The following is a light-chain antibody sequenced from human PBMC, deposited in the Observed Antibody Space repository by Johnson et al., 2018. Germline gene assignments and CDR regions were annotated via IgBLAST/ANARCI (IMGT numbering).Light chain of an antibody. Sequence: QSVLTQPPSVSAAPGQKVTISCSGSSSNIGNNYVSWYQQLPGTAPKLLIYENNKRPSGIPDRFSGSKSGTSATLGITGLQTGDAADYYCGTWDSSLSAGKVFGTGTEVTVL. V-gene: IGLV1-51*02. CDR1: SSNIGNNY. J-gene: IGLJ1*01. CDR3: GTWDSSLSAGKV. CDR2: ENN.